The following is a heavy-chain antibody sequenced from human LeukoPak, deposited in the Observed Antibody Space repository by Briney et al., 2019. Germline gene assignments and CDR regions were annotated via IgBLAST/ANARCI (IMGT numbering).Heavy chain of an antibody. D-gene: IGHD4-17*01. CDR3: AKGKYGDYGAFDI. Sequence: PGGSLRLSCAASGFTFSSYRMSWVRRAPGKGLEWVANIKQDGSEKYYADSVKGRFTISRDNAKNSLYLQMNSLRAEDMALYYCAKGKYGDYGAFDIWGQGTMVTVSS. J-gene: IGHJ3*02. CDR1: GFTFSSYR. V-gene: IGHV3-7*03. CDR2: IKQDGSEK.